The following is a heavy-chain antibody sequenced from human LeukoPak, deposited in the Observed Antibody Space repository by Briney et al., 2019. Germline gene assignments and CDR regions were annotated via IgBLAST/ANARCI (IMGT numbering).Heavy chain of an antibody. D-gene: IGHD5-24*01. V-gene: IGHV3-48*01. J-gene: IGHJ4*02. CDR1: GFTFSSYS. Sequence: QPGGSLRLSCAASGFTFSSYSMNWVRQAPGKGLEWISYISSSSSTLYYADSVKGRFTISRDNAKNSLYLQMNSLRADDTAVYYCARDERWLPWRYFDYWGQGTLVTVSS. CDR2: ISSSSSTL. CDR3: ARDERWLPWRYFDY.